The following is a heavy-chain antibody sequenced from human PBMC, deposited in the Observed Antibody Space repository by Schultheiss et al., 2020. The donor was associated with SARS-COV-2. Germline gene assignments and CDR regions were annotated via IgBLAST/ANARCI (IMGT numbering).Heavy chain of an antibody. J-gene: IGHJ3*02. Sequence: GESLKISCAASGFTFSSYAMHWVRQAPGKGLEWVAVISYDGSNKYYADSVKGRFTISRDNSKNTLYLQMNSLRAEDTAVYYCARDGGQYSSGWFLDAFDIWGQGTMVTVSS. V-gene: IGHV3-30-3*01. CDR2: ISYDGSNK. D-gene: IGHD6-19*01. CDR1: GFTFSSYA. CDR3: ARDGGQYSSGWFLDAFDI.